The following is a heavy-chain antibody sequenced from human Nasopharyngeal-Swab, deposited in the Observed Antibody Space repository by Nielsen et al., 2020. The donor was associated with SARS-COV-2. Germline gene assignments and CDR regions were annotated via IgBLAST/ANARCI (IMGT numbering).Heavy chain of an antibody. CDR1: GGSFSAYY. CDR3: ARGLSGIVPAPILGLGPYYYYYHMDV. Sequence: SQTLSLTCAVYGGSFSAYYWGWIRQPPGKGPEWIAEINHSGSTNYNPSLKSRVTLSVDTSMNQVSLEVSSVTAADTAVYYCARGLSGIVPAPILGLGPYYYYYHMDVWGKGTTVTVSS. CDR2: INHSGST. J-gene: IGHJ6*03. V-gene: IGHV4-34*01. D-gene: IGHD2-2*01.